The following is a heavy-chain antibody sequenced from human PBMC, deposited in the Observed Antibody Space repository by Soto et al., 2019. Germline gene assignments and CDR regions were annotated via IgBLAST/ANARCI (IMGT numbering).Heavy chain of an antibody. D-gene: IGHD3-22*01. V-gene: IGHV4-31*03. CDR2: IYYSGST. CDR3: ARVGDSSGYYKVQYYFDY. CDR1: GGSISSGGYY. J-gene: IGHJ4*02. Sequence: QVQLQESGPGLVKPSQTLSLTCTVSGGSISSGGYYWSWIRQHPGKGLEWIGYIYYSGSTYYNPSTKSRVTISVDTSKTQFSLKLSSVTAADTAVYYCARVGDSSGYYKVQYYFDYWGQGTLVTVSS.